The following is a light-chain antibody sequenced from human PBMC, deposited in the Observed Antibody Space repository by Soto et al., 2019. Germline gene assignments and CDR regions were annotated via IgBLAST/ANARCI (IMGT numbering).Light chain of an antibody. CDR1: QNVNNL. V-gene: IGKV3-15*01. Sequence: IVLTQSPASLSVSPGEGATLSCRASQNVNNLLAWYQQKPGRPPRLLIYGASTRATGIPARFSGSGSGTAFTLSISSLQSEDFAVYYCQQYNKWPITFGLGTRLE. CDR3: QQYNKWPIT. CDR2: GAS. J-gene: IGKJ5*01.